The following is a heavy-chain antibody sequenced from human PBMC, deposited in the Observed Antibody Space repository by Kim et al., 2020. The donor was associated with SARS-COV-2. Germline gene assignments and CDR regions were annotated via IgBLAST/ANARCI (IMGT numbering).Heavy chain of an antibody. CDR2: RST. D-gene: IGHD5-18*01. Sequence: RSTGYAASVKGRFTSSRDNAKNTLYLQMNSLRADDTAVYYCARGSAAMVAYWGQGTLVTVSS. V-gene: IGHV3-74*01. J-gene: IGHJ4*02. CDR3: ARGSAAMVAY.